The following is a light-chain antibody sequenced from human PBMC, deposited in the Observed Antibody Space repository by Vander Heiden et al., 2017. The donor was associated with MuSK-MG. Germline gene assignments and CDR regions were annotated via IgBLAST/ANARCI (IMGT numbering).Light chain of an antibody. V-gene: IGLV2-14*03. CDR2: NVN. Sequence: SALTPPASVSGSPGESITIACTGTSSDVGYKGYVSGYQQHPGKAPKLKIYNVNNRPSGVSSRFSGSTSGNTASLTISGRQAEDEADYYCSSFTTDNTVVFGGGTKLTVL. J-gene: IGLJ3*02. CDR1: SSDVGYKGY. CDR3: SSFTTDNTVV.